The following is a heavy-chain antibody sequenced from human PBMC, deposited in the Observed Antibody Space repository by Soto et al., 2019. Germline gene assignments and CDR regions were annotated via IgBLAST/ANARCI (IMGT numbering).Heavy chain of an antibody. CDR2: IFSSGST. CDR1: GGSINTFY. V-gene: IGHV4-4*07. D-gene: IGHD3-16*02. J-gene: IGHJ4*01. Sequence: SETLCLTCTVSGGSINTFYWSWVRQPAGKGLEWIGRIFSSGSTSFNPSLESRVAMSVDTSKNHFSLNLSSVTAADIAVYYCVRKESYSSYNSGHTIQLSSFVFWDQGAMVTIFS. CDR3: VRKESYSSYNSGHTIQLSSFVF.